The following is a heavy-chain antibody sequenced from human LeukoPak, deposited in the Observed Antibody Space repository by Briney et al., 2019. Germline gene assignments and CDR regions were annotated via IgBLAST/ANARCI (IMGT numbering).Heavy chain of an antibody. D-gene: IGHD2-2*01. V-gene: IGHV3-33*08. CDR1: GFTFSSYG. Sequence: GGSLRLSCAASGFTFSSYGIHWVRQAPGKGLEWVAVISFDGTIKYYAGSVKGRFTISRDNAKNSLYLQMNSLRAEDTAVYYCARVDCSSTSCFSGYYYYGMDVWGQGTTVTVSS. CDR2: ISFDGTIK. CDR3: ARVDCSSTSCFSGYYYYGMDV. J-gene: IGHJ6*02.